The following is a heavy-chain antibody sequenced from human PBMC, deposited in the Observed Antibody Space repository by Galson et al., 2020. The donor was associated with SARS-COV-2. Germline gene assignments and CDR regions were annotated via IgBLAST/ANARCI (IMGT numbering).Heavy chain of an antibody. V-gene: IGHV4-31*03. Sequence: SETLSLTCTVSGGSISSGGYYWSWIRQHPGKGLEWIGYIYYSGSTYYNPSLKSRVTISVDTSKNQFSLKLSSVTAADPAVYYCARAFGLRWQDDAFDIWGQGTMVTVSS. J-gene: IGHJ3*02. CDR2: IYYSGST. CDR1: GGSISSGGYY. D-gene: IGHD4-17*01. CDR3: ARAFGLRWQDDAFDI.